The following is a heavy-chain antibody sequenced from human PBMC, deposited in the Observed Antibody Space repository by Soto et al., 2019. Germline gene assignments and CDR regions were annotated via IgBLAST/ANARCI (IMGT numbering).Heavy chain of an antibody. CDR3: ARGPGSPYRGSYLQYY. CDR1: GGTFSSYA. CDR2: IIPIFGTA. Sequence: SVKVSCKASGGTFSSYAISWVRQAPGQGLEWMGGIIPIFGTANYAQKFQGRVTITADESTSTAYMELSSLRSEDTAVYYCARGPGSPYRGSYLQYYWCRGTRVTVSS. V-gene: IGHV1-69*13. D-gene: IGHD1-26*01. J-gene: IGHJ4*02.